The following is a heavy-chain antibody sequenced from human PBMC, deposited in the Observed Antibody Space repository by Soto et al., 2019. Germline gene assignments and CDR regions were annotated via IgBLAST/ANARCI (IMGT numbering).Heavy chain of an antibody. V-gene: IGHV4-30-4*01. J-gene: IGHJ2*01. CDR1: GASINNNDYY. Sequence: SETVSLTCTVSGASINNNDYYWSWIRQTPGKGLEWIGYVYYSGTTDYIPSLKSRLSMSIDKSQNQFTLKLNSVTAADTATYYCARMSYFYDKWYFDLWGRGTLVTVSS. CDR3: ARMSYFYDKWYFDL. D-gene: IGHD3-22*01. CDR2: VYYSGTT.